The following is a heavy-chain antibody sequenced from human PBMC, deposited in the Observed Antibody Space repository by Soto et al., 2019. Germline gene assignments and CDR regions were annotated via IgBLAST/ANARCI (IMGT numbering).Heavy chain of an antibody. CDR3: AKGGDYYYYGMDV. CDR2: ISGSGSST. V-gene: IGHV3-23*01. D-gene: IGHD3-16*01. J-gene: IGHJ6*02. Sequence: GGSLRLSCAASGFTFSSNAMGWVRQTPGKGLEWVSTISGSGSSTYYADSVKGRFTISRDNSKNTLYLQMNSLRAEDTAVYYCAKGGDYYYYGMDVWGQGTTVTVSS. CDR1: GFTFSSNA.